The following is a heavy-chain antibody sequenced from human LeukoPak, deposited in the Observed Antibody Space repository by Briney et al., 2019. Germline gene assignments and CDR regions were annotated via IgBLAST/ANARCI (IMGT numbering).Heavy chain of an antibody. Sequence: ASVKVSCKTSGYTFTSYDLNWVRQATGQGLEWMGWVNPNSGNTGYAQKFQGRVTMTMDPSISTACMELSSLRSEDTAVYYCARWLVVVREGGYFDYWGQGTLVTVSS. CDR3: ARWLVVVREGGYFDY. CDR2: VNPNSGNT. V-gene: IGHV1-8*01. CDR1: GYTFTSYD. D-gene: IGHD2-15*01. J-gene: IGHJ4*02.